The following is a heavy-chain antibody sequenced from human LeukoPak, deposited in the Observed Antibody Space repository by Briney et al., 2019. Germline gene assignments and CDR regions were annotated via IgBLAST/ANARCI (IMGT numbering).Heavy chain of an antibody. J-gene: IGHJ3*02. D-gene: IGHD3-22*01. V-gene: IGHV1-2*02. CDR3: ARVGYSSSGCRKDAFDI. CDR2: INPISGAT. Sequence: ASVKVSCKVSGNIFTDYYIHWVRQAPGQRLEWMGWINPISGATKYGQKFQGRFTMTRDTSISTVYLELSSLTSDDTAVYYCARVGYSSSGCRKDAFDIWGRGAVVTVS. CDR1: GNIFTDYY.